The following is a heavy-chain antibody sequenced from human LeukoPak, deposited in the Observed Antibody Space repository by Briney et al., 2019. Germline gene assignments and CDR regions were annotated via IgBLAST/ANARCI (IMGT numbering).Heavy chain of an antibody. D-gene: IGHD1-1*01. CDR1: GFTFSESW. CDR3: AKGKRYPDY. CDR2: LNLDGSDK. J-gene: IGHJ4*02. V-gene: IGHV3-7*03. Sequence: SGGSLRLSCVVSGFTFSESWMSWVRQAPGKGLGWVASLNLDGSDKYYVDSVKGRFTIPRDNARNSLYLQMDSLRVEDTAVYYCAKGKRYPDYWGQGTLVTVSS.